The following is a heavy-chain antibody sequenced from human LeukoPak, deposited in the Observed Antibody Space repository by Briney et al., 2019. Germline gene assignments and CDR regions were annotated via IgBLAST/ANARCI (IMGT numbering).Heavy chain of an antibody. J-gene: IGHJ5*02. CDR1: GYTFTDFF. V-gene: IGHV1-2*02. Sequence: ASVKVSCKASGYTFTDFFMHWVRQAPGQGPEWVGWINSKNGDTNYAQKFQGRVTMTRDTAITTAYMELSDLRPDDAAVYFCARDLFGSGSNWFDPWGQGTLVTVSS. D-gene: IGHD3-10*01. CDR3: ARDLFGSGSNWFDP. CDR2: INSKNGDT.